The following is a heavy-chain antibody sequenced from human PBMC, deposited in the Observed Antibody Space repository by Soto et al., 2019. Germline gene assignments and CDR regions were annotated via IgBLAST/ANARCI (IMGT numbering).Heavy chain of an antibody. CDR2: ISYDGSNK. CDR1: GFTFSSYA. D-gene: IGHD3-9*01. CDR3: ARDLKYYDILTGPRGWFDP. V-gene: IGHV3-30-3*01. Sequence: GGSLRLSCAASGFTFSSYAMHWVRQAPGKGLEWVAVISYDGSNKYYADSVKGRFTISRDNSKNTLYLQMNSLRAEDTAVYYCARDLKYYDILTGPRGWFDPWGQGTLVTAPQ. J-gene: IGHJ5*02.